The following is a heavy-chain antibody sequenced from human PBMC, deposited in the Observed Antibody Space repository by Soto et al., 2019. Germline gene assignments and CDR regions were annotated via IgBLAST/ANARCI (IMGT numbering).Heavy chain of an antibody. D-gene: IGHD3-10*01. J-gene: IGHJ4*02. Sequence: TLSLTCTVSGGSISSYYWSWIRQPPGKGLEWIGYIYYSGSTNYNPSLKSRVTISVDTSKNQFSLKLSSVTAADTAVYYCARAQGAESGFGENWGQGTLVTVSS. CDR1: GGSISSYY. CDR3: ARAQGAESGFGEN. CDR2: IYYSGST. V-gene: IGHV4-59*01.